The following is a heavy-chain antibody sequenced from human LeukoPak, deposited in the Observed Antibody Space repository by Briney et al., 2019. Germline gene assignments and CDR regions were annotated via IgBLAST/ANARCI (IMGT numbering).Heavy chain of an antibody. CDR3: ARAERGYSYGPLYYFDY. D-gene: IGHD5-18*01. Sequence: ASVKVSCKASGYTFTGYYMHWVRQAPGQGLEWMGRINPNSGGTNYAQKFQGRVTMTRDTSISTAYMELSRLRSDDTAVYYCARAERGYSYGPLYYFDYWGQGTLVTVSS. CDR1: GYTFTGYY. CDR2: INPNSGGT. V-gene: IGHV1-2*06. J-gene: IGHJ4*02.